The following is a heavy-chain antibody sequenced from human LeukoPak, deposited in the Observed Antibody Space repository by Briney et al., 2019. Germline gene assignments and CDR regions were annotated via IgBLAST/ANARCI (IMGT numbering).Heavy chain of an antibody. CDR2: TKQDGSEK. Sequence: GGSLRLSCAASGFTFSSYWMSWVRQAPGKGLEWVANTKQDGSEKYYVDSVKGRFTISRDNAKNSLYLQMNSLRAEDTAVYYCARGFYDFWSGYYGTDYYYYGMDVWGQGTTVTVSS. J-gene: IGHJ6*02. V-gene: IGHV3-7*01. CDR1: GFTFSSYW. CDR3: ARGFYDFWSGYYGTDYYYYGMDV. D-gene: IGHD3-3*01.